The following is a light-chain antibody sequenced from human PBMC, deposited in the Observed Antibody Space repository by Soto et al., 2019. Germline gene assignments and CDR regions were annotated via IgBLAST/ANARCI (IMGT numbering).Light chain of an antibody. CDR1: QSVSTS. Sequence: EIVMTQSPATLSVSPGERAILSCRGSQSVSTSLAWYQQKPGQAPRLLISGASTRATGVPARFSGSGSETEFTLTISSLQSEDFAVYYCQQYNNWWTFGQGTKVEIK. V-gene: IGKV3-15*01. J-gene: IGKJ1*01. CDR3: QQYNNWWT. CDR2: GAS.